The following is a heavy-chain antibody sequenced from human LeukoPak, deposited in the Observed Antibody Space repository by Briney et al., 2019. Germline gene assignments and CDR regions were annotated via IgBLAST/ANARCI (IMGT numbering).Heavy chain of an antibody. V-gene: IGHV3-30*18. Sequence: GGSLRLSCAASGFTFSSYGMHWVRQAPGKGLEWVAVISYDGSNKYYADSVKGRFTISRDNSKNTLYLQMNSLRAEDTAVYYCAKDPRGGPGVGYWGQVTLVTVSS. D-gene: IGHD3-10*01. CDR3: AKDPRGGPGVGY. J-gene: IGHJ4*02. CDR2: ISYDGSNK. CDR1: GFTFSSYG.